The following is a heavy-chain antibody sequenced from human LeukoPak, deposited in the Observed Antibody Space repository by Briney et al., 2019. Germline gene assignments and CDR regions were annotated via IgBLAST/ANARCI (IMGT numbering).Heavy chain of an antibody. V-gene: IGHV4-59*08. Sequence: SETLSLTCTVSGGSISSYYWSWIRQPPGKGLEWIGYIYYSGSTSYNPSLKSRVTVSVDTSKNQFSLKLSPVTAADTAVYYCAGWYGGAYFFDYWGQGTLVTVSS. J-gene: IGHJ4*02. CDR3: AGWYGGAYFFDY. D-gene: IGHD1-26*01. CDR2: IYYSGST. CDR1: GGSISSYY.